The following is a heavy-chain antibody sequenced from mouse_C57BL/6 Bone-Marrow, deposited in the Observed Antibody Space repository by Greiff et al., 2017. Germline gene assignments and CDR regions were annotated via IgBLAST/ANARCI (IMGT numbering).Heavy chain of an antibody. J-gene: IGHJ2*01. CDR3: AREVYYYDYDEHHDY. Sequence: VQLQQSGPVLVQPGASVKMSCKASGYTFTDYYMNWVKQSPGKSLEWIGVINPYNGGTRYNQKFKGKATLTVDKSSSTAYMELNSLTSEDSAVYYCAREVYYYDYDEHHDYWGQGTTLTVSS. CDR1: GYTFTDYY. V-gene: IGHV1-19*01. D-gene: IGHD2-4*01. CDR2: INPYNGGT.